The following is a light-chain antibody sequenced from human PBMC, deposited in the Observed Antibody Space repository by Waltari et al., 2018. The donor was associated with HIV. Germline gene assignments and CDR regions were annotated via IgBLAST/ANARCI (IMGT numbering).Light chain of an antibody. J-gene: IGLJ2*01. CDR1: TIGSKG. V-gene: IGLV3-21*02. Sequence: SYVLTQPPSVSVAPGQTARITRGGNTIGSKGVHWYQQKPSQDPVLVVYDDSDRPSGIPERFSGSSSWNTATLTISRVEAGDEADFYCQVWDSSTDLRVFGGGTKLTVL. CDR2: DDS. CDR3: QVWDSSTDLRV.